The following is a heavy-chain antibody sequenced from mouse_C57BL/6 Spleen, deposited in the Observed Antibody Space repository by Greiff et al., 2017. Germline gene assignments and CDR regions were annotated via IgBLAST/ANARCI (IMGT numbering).Heavy chain of an antibody. CDR3: ARGDGSSFDY. D-gene: IGHD1-1*01. J-gene: IGHJ2*01. CDR1: GYTFTDYY. V-gene: IGHV1-76*01. CDR2: IYPGSGNT. Sequence: QAQLQQSGAELVRPGASVKLSCKASGYTFTDYYINWVKQRPGQGLEWIARIYPGSGNTYYNEKFKGKATLTAEKSSSTAYMQLSSLTSEDSAVYFCARGDGSSFDYWGQGTTLTVSS.